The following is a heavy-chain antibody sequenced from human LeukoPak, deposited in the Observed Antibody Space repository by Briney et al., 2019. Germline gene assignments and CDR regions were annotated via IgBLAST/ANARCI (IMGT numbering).Heavy chain of an antibody. CDR3: ARPTDTAMADYDGMDV. J-gene: IGHJ6*02. CDR2: ISAYNGNT. CDR1: GYTFTSYG. V-gene: IGHV1-18*01. D-gene: IGHD5-18*01. Sequence: ASVKVSCKASGYTFTSYGISWERQAPGQGLDWMGWISAYNGNTNYAQKLQGRVTMTTDTSTSTAYMELRSLRSDDTAVYYCARPTDTAMADYDGMDVWGQGTTVTVSS.